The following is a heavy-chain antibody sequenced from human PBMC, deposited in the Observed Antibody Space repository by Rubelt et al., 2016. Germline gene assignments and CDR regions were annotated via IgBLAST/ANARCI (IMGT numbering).Heavy chain of an antibody. Sequence: QVQLVQSGAEVKKPGASVKVSCTASGYTFTSYDINWVRQATGQGLAWMGGMNPNSGNTGYAQKFQGRVTMTRDTSISTAYMELRSLRSDDTAVYYCARERDDYGDYWGQGTLVTVSS. CDR1: GYTFTSYD. V-gene: IGHV1-8*01. CDR2: MNPNSGNT. D-gene: IGHD5-24*01. CDR3: ARERDDYGDY. J-gene: IGHJ4*02.